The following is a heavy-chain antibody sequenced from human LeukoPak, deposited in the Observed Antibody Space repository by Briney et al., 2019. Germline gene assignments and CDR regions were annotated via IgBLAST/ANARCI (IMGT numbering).Heavy chain of an antibody. CDR3: AKPKVAFGMMSIGGHDY. D-gene: IGHD3-10*01. V-gene: IGHV3-30*02. CDR1: GFSMSRFG. J-gene: IGHJ4*02. Sequence: PGGSLRISCVASGFSMSRFGMHWVRQAPGKGLEWVSFDRYDGSTQQYADSVKGRFIVSRDNSKNTFYLQMNSLESEDTAVYYCAKPKVAFGMMSIGGHDYWGPGTLVTVS. CDR2: DRYDGSTQ.